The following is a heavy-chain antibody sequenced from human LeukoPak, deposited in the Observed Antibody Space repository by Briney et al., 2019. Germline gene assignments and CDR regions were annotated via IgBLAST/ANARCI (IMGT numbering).Heavy chain of an antibody. Sequence: ASVKVSCKASGYTFTSYGISWVRQAPGQGLEWMGWISAYNGNTNYAQKFQGRVTMTEDTSTDTAYMELSSLRSEDTAVYYCATTLEYSGYETFDYWGQGTLVTVSS. D-gene: IGHD5-12*01. CDR3: ATTLEYSGYETFDY. CDR1: GYTFTSYG. V-gene: IGHV1-18*01. J-gene: IGHJ4*02. CDR2: ISAYNGNT.